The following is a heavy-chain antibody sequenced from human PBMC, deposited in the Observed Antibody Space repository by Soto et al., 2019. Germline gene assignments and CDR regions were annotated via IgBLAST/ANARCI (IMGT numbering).Heavy chain of an antibody. D-gene: IGHD2-2*02. CDR1: GFSFGQAW. Sequence: PGGSLRFSCAASGFSFGQAWMDWVRQVPGKGLEWLGRIRSRADGGTTERAAPVKGRFTISRDHLENTMYLQMNSLKTQDRGVYYCTTGEYCSTITCYRGYYYYGLDVCGQGTTVTFSS. CDR2: IRSRADGGTT. J-gene: IGHJ6*02. CDR3: TTGEYCSTITCYRGYYYYGLDV. V-gene: IGHV3-15*01.